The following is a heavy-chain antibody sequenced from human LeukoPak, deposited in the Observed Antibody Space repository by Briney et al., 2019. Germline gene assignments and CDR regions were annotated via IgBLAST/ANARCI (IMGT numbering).Heavy chain of an antibody. D-gene: IGHD5-18*01. J-gene: IGHJ4*02. CDR2: ISSSGSTI. CDR3: ARDCQLWQEYYFDY. CDR1: GFTFSSYE. V-gene: IGHV3-48*03. Sequence: GGSLRLSCAASGFTFSSYEMNWVRQAPGKGLEWVSYISSSGSTIYYADSVKGRFTISRDNAKNSLYLQMNSLRAEDTAVYYCARDCQLWQEYYFDYWGQGTLVTVSS.